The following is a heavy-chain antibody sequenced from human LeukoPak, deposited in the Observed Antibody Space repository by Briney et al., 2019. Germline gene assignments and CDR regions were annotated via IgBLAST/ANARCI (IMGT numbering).Heavy chain of an antibody. Sequence: GGSLRLSCAPSGFTFSNYGMHWVRQAPGKGLEWVAVIWYDGSNKYYADSVKGRFTISRDNSKIILYLQINSLRAEDTAVYYCARDASDTAMVGYFQHWGQGTLVTASS. J-gene: IGHJ1*01. V-gene: IGHV3-33*01. CDR1: GFTFSNYG. D-gene: IGHD5-18*01. CDR2: IWYDGSNK. CDR3: ARDASDTAMVGYFQH.